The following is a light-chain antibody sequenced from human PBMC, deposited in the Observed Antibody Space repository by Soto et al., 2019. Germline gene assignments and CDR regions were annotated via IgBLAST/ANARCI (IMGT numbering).Light chain of an antibody. Sequence: EIVLTQSPVTLSLSPGERATLSCRASQSVSSDLAWYQQKPGQAPRLLIYDASNRATGIPARFSGSGSGTDFTLTISSLEPEDFAVYYCQQRSRWPSTFGGGTKVEIK. J-gene: IGKJ4*01. CDR2: DAS. CDR1: QSVSSD. CDR3: QQRSRWPST. V-gene: IGKV3-11*01.